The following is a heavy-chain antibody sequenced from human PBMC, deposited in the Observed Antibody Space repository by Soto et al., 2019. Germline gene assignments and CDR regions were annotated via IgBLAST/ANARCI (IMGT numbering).Heavy chain of an antibody. V-gene: IGHV3-48*02. CDR2: ISSSSSTI. Sequence: GSLRLSCAASGFTFSSYSMNWVRQAPGKGLEWVSYISSSSSTIYYADSVKGRFTISRDNAKNSLYLQMNSLRDEDTAVYYCARDRGPITGTTDGMDVWGQGTTVTVSS. CDR3: ARDRGPITGTTDGMDV. J-gene: IGHJ6*02. CDR1: GFTFSSYS. D-gene: IGHD1-7*01.